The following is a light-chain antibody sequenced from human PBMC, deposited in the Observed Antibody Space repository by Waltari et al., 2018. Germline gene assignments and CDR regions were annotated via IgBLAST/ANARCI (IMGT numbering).Light chain of an antibody. V-gene: IGKV2-30*02. CDR2: KVS. J-gene: IGKJ2*01. CDR3: MQGTHWPPYT. CDR1: QSLVHSDGNTY. Sequence: VVMTQSPLSLPVTLGQPASISCRSSQSLVHSDGNTYLNWFQQRPGQSPRRLIYKVSNRDSGVPDRFSGSGSGTDFTLKISRVEAEDVAVYYCMQGTHWPPYTFGQGTKLDIK.